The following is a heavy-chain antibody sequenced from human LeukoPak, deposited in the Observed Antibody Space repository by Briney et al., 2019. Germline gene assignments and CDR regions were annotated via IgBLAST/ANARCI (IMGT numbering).Heavy chain of an antibody. CDR2: ISGYNGNT. D-gene: IGHD5-12*01. CDR3: ANVDAGDY. V-gene: IGHV1-18*04. CDR1: GYSFTSYY. J-gene: IGHJ4*02. Sequence: ASVKVSCKASGYSFTSYYIHWVRQAPGQGLEWMGWISGYNGNTNYAQKLQGRVTMTTDTSTTTAYMELRGLRSDDTAVYYCANVDAGDYWGQGTLVTVSS.